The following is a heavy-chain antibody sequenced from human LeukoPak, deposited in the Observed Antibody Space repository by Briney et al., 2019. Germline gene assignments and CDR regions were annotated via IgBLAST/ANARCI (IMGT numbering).Heavy chain of an antibody. D-gene: IGHD1-26*01. CDR2: FDPEDGET. J-gene: IGHJ4*02. Sequence: GASVKVSCKVSGYTLTELSMHWVRQAPAKGLEWMGGFDPEDGETIYAQKFQGRVTMTEDTSTDTAYMELSSLRSEDTAVYYCAATRILVGATMSFDYWGQGTLVTVSS. V-gene: IGHV1-24*01. CDR1: GYTLTELS. CDR3: AATRILVGATMSFDY.